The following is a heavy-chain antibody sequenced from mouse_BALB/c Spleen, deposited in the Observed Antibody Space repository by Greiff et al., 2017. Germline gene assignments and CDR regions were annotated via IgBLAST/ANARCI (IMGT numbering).Heavy chain of an antibody. J-gene: IGHJ4*01. Sequence: EVQGVESGGGLVKPGGSLKLSCAASGFAFSSYDMSWVRQTPEKRLEWVAYISSGGGSTYYPDTVKGRFTISRDNAKNTLYLQMSSLKSEDTAMYYCARHRTGTSAMDYWGQGTSVTVSS. V-gene: IGHV5-12-1*01. CDR1: GFAFSSYD. CDR3: ARHRTGTSAMDY. CDR2: ISSGGGST. D-gene: IGHD4-1*01.